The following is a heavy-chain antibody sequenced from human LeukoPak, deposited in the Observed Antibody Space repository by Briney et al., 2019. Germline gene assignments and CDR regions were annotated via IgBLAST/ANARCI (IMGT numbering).Heavy chain of an antibody. V-gene: IGHV3-7*01. CDR3: ARDSRLFSYYDFWSGYPNWFDP. D-gene: IGHD3-3*01. Sequence: GGSLRLSCAASGFTFSSYWMSWVRQAPGKGLEWVANIKQDGSEKYYVDSVKGRFTISRDNAKNSLYLQMNSLRAEDTAVYYCARDSRLFSYYDFWSGYPNWFDPWGQGTLVTVSS. CDR1: GFTFSSYW. J-gene: IGHJ5*02. CDR2: IKQDGSEK.